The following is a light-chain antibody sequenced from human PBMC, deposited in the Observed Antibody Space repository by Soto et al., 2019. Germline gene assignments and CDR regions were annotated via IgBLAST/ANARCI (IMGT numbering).Light chain of an antibody. CDR1: QSVLFSTNNNNY. V-gene: IGKV4-1*01. CDR2: WAS. CDR3: QQYYSTPLT. J-gene: IGKJ4*01. Sequence: TLMTQSPDSLAVSLGERATINCRSSQSVLFSTNNNNYLAWYQQKPGQPPELLLYWASTRESGVPDRFSGSGSGTDFTLTISSLQAEDVAVYYCQQYYSTPLTFGGGTKVDIK.